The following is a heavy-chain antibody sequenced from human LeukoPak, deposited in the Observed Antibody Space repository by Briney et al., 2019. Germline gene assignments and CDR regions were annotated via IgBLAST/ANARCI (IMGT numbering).Heavy chain of an antibody. CDR1: GGSISSDSNY. CDR3: ARYRCSSTSCYNHAFDI. CDR2: IYYSGST. V-gene: IGHV4-39*07. Sequence: SEALSLTCTVSGGSISSDSNYWDWIRQPPGKGLEWIGSIYYSGSTYFNPSLKSRVTISVDTSKNQFSLKLSSVTAADTAVYYCARYRCSSTSCYNHAFDIWGQGTMVTVSS. D-gene: IGHD2-2*02. J-gene: IGHJ3*02.